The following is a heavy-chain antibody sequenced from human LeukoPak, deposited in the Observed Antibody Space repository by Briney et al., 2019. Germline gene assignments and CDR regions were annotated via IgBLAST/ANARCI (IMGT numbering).Heavy chain of an antibody. CDR3: ARDLYSSSWYGAFDI. Sequence: GGSLRLSCAASGFTFSSYGMHWVRQAPGKGLEWVAVIWYDGSNKHYADSVKGRFTISRDNSKNTLYLQMNSLRAEDTAVYYCARDLYSSSWYGAFDIWGQGTMVTVSS. D-gene: IGHD6-13*01. CDR2: IWYDGSNK. V-gene: IGHV3-33*01. J-gene: IGHJ3*02. CDR1: GFTFSSYG.